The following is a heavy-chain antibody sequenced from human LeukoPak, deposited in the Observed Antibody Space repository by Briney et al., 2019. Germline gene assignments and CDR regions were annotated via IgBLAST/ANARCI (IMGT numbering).Heavy chain of an antibody. Sequence: GGSLRLSCAASGFTFSSYSMNWVRQAPGQGLEWVSSISSSSSYIYYADSVKGRFTISRDNTKNSLYLQINSLRAEDTSVYYCATATTVTRVGYWGQGTLVTVSS. J-gene: IGHJ4*02. CDR3: ATATTVTRVGY. V-gene: IGHV3-21*01. D-gene: IGHD4-17*01. CDR2: ISSSSSYI. CDR1: GFTFSSYS.